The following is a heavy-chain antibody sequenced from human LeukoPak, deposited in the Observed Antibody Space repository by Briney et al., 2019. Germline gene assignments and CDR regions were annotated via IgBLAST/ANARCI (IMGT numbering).Heavy chain of an antibody. Sequence: GGSLRLSCAASGFTFSSYAMSWVRQAPGKGVEWVSAISGSGGSTYYADSVKGRFTISRDNSKNTLYLQMNSLRAEDTAVYYCAKDTHPYCSGGSCYSTFDYWGQGTLVTVSS. J-gene: IGHJ4*02. CDR3: AKDTHPYCSGGSCYSTFDY. CDR1: GFTFSSYA. V-gene: IGHV3-23*01. D-gene: IGHD2-15*01. CDR2: ISGSGGST.